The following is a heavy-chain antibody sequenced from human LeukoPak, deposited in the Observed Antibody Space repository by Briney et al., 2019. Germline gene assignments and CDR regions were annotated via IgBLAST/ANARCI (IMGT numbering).Heavy chain of an antibody. CDR2: IYYSGST. Sequence: SETLSLTCTVSGGSIGSYYWSWIRQPPGKGLEWIGYIYYSGSTNYNPSLKSRVTISVDTSKNQFSLKLSSVTAADTAVYYCARHAVIPAAMVDAFDIWGQGTMVTVSS. CDR3: ARHAVIPAAMVDAFDI. J-gene: IGHJ3*02. CDR1: GGSIGSYY. D-gene: IGHD2-2*01. V-gene: IGHV4-59*01.